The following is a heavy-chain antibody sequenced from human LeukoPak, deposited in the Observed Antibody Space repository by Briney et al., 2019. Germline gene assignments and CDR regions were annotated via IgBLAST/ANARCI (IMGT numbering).Heavy chain of an antibody. J-gene: IGHJ4*02. CDR1: GGSISSGGYY. D-gene: IGHD1-26*01. Sequence: SETLSLTCTVSGGSISSGGYYWSWIRQHPGKGLEWIGYIYYSGSTYYNPSLKSRVTISVDTSKNQFSLKLSSVTAADTAVYYCARAGSGSYDCDYWGQGTLVTVSS. CDR3: ARAGSGSYDCDY. V-gene: IGHV4-30-4*08. CDR2: IYYSGST.